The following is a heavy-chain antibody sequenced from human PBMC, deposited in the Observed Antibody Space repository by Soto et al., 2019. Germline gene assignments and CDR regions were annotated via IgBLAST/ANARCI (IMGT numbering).Heavy chain of an antibody. V-gene: IGHV4-4*02. CDR1: GGSISSSNW. CDR3: ARVGIDDYYDSSGYLGAPYGMDV. Sequence: SETLSLTCAVSGGSISSSNWWSWVRQPPGKGLEWIGEIYHSGSTNYNPSLKSRVTISVDKSKNQFSLKLSSVTAADTAVYYCARVGIDDYYDSSGYLGAPYGMDVWGQGTTVTVSS. D-gene: IGHD3-22*01. CDR2: IYHSGST. J-gene: IGHJ6*02.